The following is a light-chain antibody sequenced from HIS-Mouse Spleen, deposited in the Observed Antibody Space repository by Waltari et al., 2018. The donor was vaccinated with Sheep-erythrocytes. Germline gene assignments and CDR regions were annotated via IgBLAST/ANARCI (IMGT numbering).Light chain of an antibody. CDR1: QSISSY. Sequence: DIQMTQSPSSLSASVGDRVTITCRASQSISSYLNWYQQKPGKAPKLLISAASSLQSGGPSRFSGSGSGTEFTLTISSLQPEDFATYYCQQSYSTPPLTVGGGTKVEIK. CDR2: AAS. V-gene: IGKV1-39*01. J-gene: IGKJ4*01. CDR3: QQSYSTPPLT.